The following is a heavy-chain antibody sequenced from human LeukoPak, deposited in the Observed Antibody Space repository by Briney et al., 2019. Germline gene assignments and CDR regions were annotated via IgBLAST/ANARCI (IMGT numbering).Heavy chain of an antibody. D-gene: IGHD3-10*01. CDR1: GYTFTGYY. CDR2: INPNSGGT. CDR3: AREVRHYYGSGSYYWFDP. J-gene: IGHJ5*02. Sequence: ASVKVSCKASGYTFTGYYMHWVRQAPGQGLEWMGRINPNSGGTNYAQKFQGRVTMTRDTSISTAYMELSRLRSDDTAVYYCAREVRHYYGSGSYYWFDPWGQGTPVTVSS. V-gene: IGHV1-2*06.